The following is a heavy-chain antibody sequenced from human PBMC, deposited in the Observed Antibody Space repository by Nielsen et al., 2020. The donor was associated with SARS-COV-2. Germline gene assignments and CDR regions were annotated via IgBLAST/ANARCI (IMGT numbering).Heavy chain of an antibody. V-gene: IGHV3-48*01. CDR3: ARDLRRNYYYDSSGYSGFDY. D-gene: IGHD3-22*01. CDR2: ISSSSSTI. Sequence: WIRQPPGKGLEWVSYISSSSSTIYYADSVKGRFTISIDNAKNSLYLQMNSLRAEDTAVYYCARDLRRNYYYDSSGYSGFDYWGQGTLVTVSS. J-gene: IGHJ4*02.